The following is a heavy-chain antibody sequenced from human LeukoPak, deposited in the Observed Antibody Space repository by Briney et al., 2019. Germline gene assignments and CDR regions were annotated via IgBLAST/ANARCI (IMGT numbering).Heavy chain of an antibody. CDR2: FDPEDGET. J-gene: IGHJ6*03. V-gene: IGHV1-24*01. CDR3: ARDESGSYSGYYYYYMDV. CDR1: GYTLTELS. D-gene: IGHD1-26*01. Sequence: RASVKVSCKVSGYTLTELSMHWVRQAPGKGLEWMGGFDPEDGETIYAQKLQGRVTMTEDTSTDTAYMELSSLRSEDTAVYYCARDESGSYSGYYYYYMDVWGKGTTVTVSS.